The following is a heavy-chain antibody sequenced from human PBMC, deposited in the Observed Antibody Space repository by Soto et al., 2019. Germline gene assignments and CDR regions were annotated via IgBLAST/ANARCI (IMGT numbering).Heavy chain of an antibody. CDR1: VYSLASID. Sequence: SCKASVYSLASIDINWVRQTDGKGLEWMGWMEPSTGRTGYAQKFQGRVTMTRDTSINTAYMEPTTLTSDDTAFYYCASGGRNRVD. J-gene: IGHJ4*01. CDR3: ASGGRNRVD. CDR2: MEPSTGRT. V-gene: IGHV1-8*01.